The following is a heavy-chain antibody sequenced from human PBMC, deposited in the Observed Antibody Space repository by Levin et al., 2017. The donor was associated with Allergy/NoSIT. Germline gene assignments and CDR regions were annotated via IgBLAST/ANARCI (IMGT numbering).Heavy chain of an antibody. Sequence: NSSETLSLTCAVYGGSFSDYYWSWIRQPPGKGLEWIGEIDQSEKTNYKSSLKSRATISVDTSKNQFSLRLTSVNAADTAVYYCARQKSAHFRAFQHWGQGTLVIVS. D-gene: IGHD2/OR15-2a*01. CDR1: GGSFSDYY. CDR3: ARQKSAHFRAFQH. J-gene: IGHJ1*01. CDR2: IDQSEKT. V-gene: IGHV4-34*01.